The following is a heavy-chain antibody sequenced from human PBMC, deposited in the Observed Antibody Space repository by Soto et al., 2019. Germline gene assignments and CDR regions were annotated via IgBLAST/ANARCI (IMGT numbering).Heavy chain of an antibody. CDR2: IFSNDEK. CDR1: GFSLSNARMG. V-gene: IGHV2-26*01. J-gene: IGHJ5*02. D-gene: IGHD3-9*01. CDR3: ARIRGYDILTGPRTAANWFDP. Sequence: QVTLKESGPVLVKPTETLTLTCTVSGFSLSNARMGVSWIRQPPGKALEWLAHIFSNDEKSYSTSLKSRLTIPQDPSKSQVVLTMTNMDPVDTATYYWARIRGYDILTGPRTAANWFDPWGQGTLVTVSS.